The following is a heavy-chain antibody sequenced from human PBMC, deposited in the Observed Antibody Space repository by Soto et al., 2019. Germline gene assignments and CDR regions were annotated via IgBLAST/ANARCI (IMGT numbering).Heavy chain of an antibody. J-gene: IGHJ4*02. CDR1: GYTFTGYY. CDR2: INPNSGGT. CDR3: ARDDQEYPFVY. Sequence: ASVKVSCKSSGYTFTGYYMHWVRQAPGQGLEWMGWINPNSGGTNYAQKMQGWVTMNRDTSISTAYMELSRLRSDDTAVYYCARDDQEYPFVYWGQGTLVTVSS. V-gene: IGHV1-2*04.